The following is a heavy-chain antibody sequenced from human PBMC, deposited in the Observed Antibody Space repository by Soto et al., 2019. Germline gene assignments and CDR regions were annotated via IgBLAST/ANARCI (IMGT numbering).Heavy chain of an antibody. J-gene: IGHJ4*02. D-gene: IGHD2-15*01. CDR2: IYSSEST. Sequence: SEPLSLTCTVSGGSVSSNSYPWGWIRQSPGKGLEWIGSIYSSESTYYNPSLKSRVTISVDTSENQFSLKLSSVTAADTAVYYCARHTPAISISDHWGQGTLVTVSS. V-gene: IGHV4-39*01. CDR3: ARHTPAISISDH. CDR1: GGSVSSNSYP.